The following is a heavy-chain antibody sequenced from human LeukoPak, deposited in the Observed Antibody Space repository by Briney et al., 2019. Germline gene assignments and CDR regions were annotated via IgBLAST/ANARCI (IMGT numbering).Heavy chain of an antibody. D-gene: IGHD3-10*01. Sequence: PGGSLRLSCAASGFTFGSYWMSWVRQAPGKGLEWVANIKQDGSEKYYVDSVKGRFTISRDNAKNSLYLQMNSLRAEDTAVYYCAGPVSYGSGSYYKFWGQGTLVTVSS. CDR3: AGPVSYGSGSYYKF. CDR1: GFTFGSYW. V-gene: IGHV3-7*01. CDR2: IKQDGSEK. J-gene: IGHJ4*02.